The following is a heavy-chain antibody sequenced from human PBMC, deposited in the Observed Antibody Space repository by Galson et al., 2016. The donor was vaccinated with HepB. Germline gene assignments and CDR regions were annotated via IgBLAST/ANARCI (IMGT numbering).Heavy chain of an antibody. D-gene: IGHD3-9*01. V-gene: IGHV4-30-4*01. CDR3: ARGDDILTGTYYFDY. Sequence: TLSLTCTVSGGSISSGDYYWSWIRQPPGKGLEWIGYIYYSGSTYYNPSLKSRVTKSVDTSKNQFSLKLSSVTAADTAVYYCARGDDILTGTYYFDYWGQGTLVTVSS. J-gene: IGHJ4*02. CDR2: IYYSGST. CDR1: GGSISSGDYY.